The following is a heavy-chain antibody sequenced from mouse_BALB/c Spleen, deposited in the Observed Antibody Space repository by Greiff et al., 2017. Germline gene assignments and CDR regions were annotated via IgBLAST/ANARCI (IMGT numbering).Heavy chain of an antibody. CDR1: GFTFTDYY. V-gene: IGHV7-3*02. Sequence: EVQLQESGGGLVQPGGSLRLSCATSGFTFTDYYMSWVRQPPGKALEWLGFIRNKANGYTTEYSASVKGRFTISRDNSQNILYLQMNTLRAEDSATYYCAREGYYYAMDYWGQGTSVTVSS. CDR3: AREGYYYAMDY. CDR2: IRNKANGYTT. D-gene: IGHD2-14*01. J-gene: IGHJ4*01.